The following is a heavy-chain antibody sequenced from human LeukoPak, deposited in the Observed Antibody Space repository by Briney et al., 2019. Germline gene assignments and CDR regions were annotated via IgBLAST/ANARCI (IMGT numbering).Heavy chain of an antibody. J-gene: IGHJ6*02. CDR2: IYYSGST. V-gene: IGHV4-59*01. CDR1: GGSISSYY. CDR3: ARVLTGGSSWYHYYYGMDV. Sequence: PSETLSLTCTVSGGSISSYYWSWIRQPPGKGLEWIGYIYYSGSTNYNPSLKSRVTISVDTSKNQFSLELSSVTAADTAVYYCARVLTGGSSWYHYYYGMDVWGQGTTVTVSS. D-gene: IGHD6-13*01.